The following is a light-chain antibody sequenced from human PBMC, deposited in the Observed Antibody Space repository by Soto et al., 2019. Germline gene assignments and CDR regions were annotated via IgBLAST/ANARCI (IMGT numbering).Light chain of an antibody. CDR1: SSDIGGFYH. Sequence: AVLTSPASVSDSPGQSITISCIGTSSDIGGFYHVSWHQQHPGKAPKLIIYDVSNRPSGVSNRFSGSKTGNTASLIISGLQAEDEADYYCGSYTSSSSYVFGSGTKVTVL. J-gene: IGLJ1*01. CDR3: GSYTSSSSYV. CDR2: DVS. V-gene: IGLV2-14*03.